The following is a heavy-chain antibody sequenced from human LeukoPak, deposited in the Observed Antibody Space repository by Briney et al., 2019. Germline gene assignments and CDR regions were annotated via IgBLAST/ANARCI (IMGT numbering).Heavy chain of an antibody. J-gene: IGHJ4*02. CDR1: GFTFRNYA. V-gene: IGHV3-23*01. CDR2: ISGSGGST. Sequence: GGSLRLSCAGSGFTFRNYAMSWVRQAGGKGLEWVSAISGSGGSTYYADSVKGRFTISRDNSKNTLYLQMSSLRAEDTAVYYCAKPKDNSLYCFDYWGQGTLVTVSS. CDR3: AKPKDNSLYCFDY. D-gene: IGHD1-20*01.